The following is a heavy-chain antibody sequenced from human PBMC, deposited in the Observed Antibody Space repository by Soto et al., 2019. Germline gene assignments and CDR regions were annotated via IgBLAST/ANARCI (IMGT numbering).Heavy chain of an antibody. D-gene: IGHD6-13*01. V-gene: IGHV3-11*01. CDR2: ISGSGSIT. CDR3: ARVGSTLAAGTPDY. CDR1: GFTFSDYY. Sequence: GSLRLSCAASGFTFSDYYMSWFRQAPGKGLEWVSYISGSGSITHDADSVKGRFTISRDNAKNPLYLQMNSLRAEDTAIYYCARVGSTLAAGTPDYWGQGTLVTVSS. J-gene: IGHJ4*02.